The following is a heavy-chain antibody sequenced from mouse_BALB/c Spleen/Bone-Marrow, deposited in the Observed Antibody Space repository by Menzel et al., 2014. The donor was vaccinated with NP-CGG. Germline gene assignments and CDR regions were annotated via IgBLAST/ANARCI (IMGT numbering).Heavy chain of an antibody. CDR2: IWGDGST. V-gene: IGHV2-6-7*01. J-gene: IGHJ4*01. Sequence: VQLVESGPGLVAPSQSLSITCTVSGFSLTGYGVSWVRQPPGKGLEWLGMIWGDGSTDYNSALRSRLSIGKDNSKSQVFLKMNSLQTDDTARYYCARDSFLITRALDYWGQGTSVTVSS. CDR3: ARDSFLITRALDY. CDR1: GFSLTGYG. D-gene: IGHD2-4*01.